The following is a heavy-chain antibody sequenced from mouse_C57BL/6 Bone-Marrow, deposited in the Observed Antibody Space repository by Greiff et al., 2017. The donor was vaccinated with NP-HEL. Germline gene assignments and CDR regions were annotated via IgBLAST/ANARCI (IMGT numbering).Heavy chain of an antibody. CDR2: IYPGSGST. CDR3: ARWGVGMDY. CDR1: GYTFTSYW. Sequence: QVQLQQPGAELVKPGASVKLSCKASGYTFTSYWMHWVKQRPGQGLEWIGDIYPGSGSTNYNEKFKSKATLTVDTSSSTAYMQLSSLTSEDSAVYYCARWGVGMDYWGQGTSVTVSS. V-gene: IGHV1-55*01. J-gene: IGHJ4*01.